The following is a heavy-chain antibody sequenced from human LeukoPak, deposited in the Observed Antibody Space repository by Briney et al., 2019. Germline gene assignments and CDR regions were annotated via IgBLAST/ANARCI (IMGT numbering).Heavy chain of an antibody. CDR2: INHSGST. Sequence: PSETLSLTCTVSGGSISSYYWSWIRQPPGKGLEWIGEINHSGSTNYNPSLKSRVTISVDTSKNQFSLKLSSVTAADTAVYYCARVSSASLWLPREDYWGQGTLVTVSS. CDR3: ARVSSASLWLPREDY. J-gene: IGHJ4*02. D-gene: IGHD6-19*01. V-gene: IGHV4-34*01. CDR1: GGSISSYY.